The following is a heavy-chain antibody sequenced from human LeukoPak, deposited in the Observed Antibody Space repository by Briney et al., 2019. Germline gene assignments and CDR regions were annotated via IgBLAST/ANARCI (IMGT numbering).Heavy chain of an antibody. CDR2: INPNSGGT. D-gene: IGHD3-10*01. CDR3: ARVQRGRSGYYGSGSYYPSLDY. Sequence: ASVKVSCKASGYTSTGYYMHWVRQAPGQGLEWMGWINPNSGGTNYAQKFQGRVTMTRDTSISTAYMELSRLRSDDTAVYYCARVQRGRSGYYGSGSYYPSLDYWGQGTLVTVSS. CDR1: GYTSTGYY. J-gene: IGHJ4*02. V-gene: IGHV1-2*02.